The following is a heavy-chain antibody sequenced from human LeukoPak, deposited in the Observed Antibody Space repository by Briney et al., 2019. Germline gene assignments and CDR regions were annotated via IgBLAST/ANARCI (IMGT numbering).Heavy chain of an antibody. Sequence: GGSLRLSCAASGFTFSDYYMSWIRQAPGKGLEWVSYISSSSSYTNYADSVKGRFTISRDNAKNSLYLQMNSLRAEDTAVYYCARTPRYCSGGSCLDYWGQGTLVTVSS. CDR3: ARTPRYCSGGSCLDY. CDR2: ISSSSSYT. V-gene: IGHV3-11*06. CDR1: GFTFSDYY. D-gene: IGHD2-15*01. J-gene: IGHJ4*02.